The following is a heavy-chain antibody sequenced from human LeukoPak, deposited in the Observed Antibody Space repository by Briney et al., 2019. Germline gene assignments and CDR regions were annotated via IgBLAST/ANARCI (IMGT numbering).Heavy chain of an antibody. D-gene: IGHD6-13*01. V-gene: IGHV1-8*01. CDR1: GYTFTSYD. CDR2: MNPNSGNT. J-gene: IGHJ4*02. CDR3: ARVAKAAAGNGFDY. Sequence: ASVKVSCKASGYTFTSYDINWVRQATGQGLEWMGWMNPNSGNTGYAQKFQGRVTMTRNTSISTAYMELSSLRSEDTAVYYCARVAKAAAGNGFDYWGQGTLVTVSS.